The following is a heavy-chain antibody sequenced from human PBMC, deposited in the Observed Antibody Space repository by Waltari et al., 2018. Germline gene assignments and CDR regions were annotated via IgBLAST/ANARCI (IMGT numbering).Heavy chain of an antibody. J-gene: IGHJ4*02. D-gene: IGHD4-17*01. CDR3: AKEMTTVTSGTDY. V-gene: IGHV3-23*04. Sequence: VQLVESGGGLLQPGGSLRPACAAPGFTFNNLAMTWVRQAPGKGLEWVSTISGSGSSTYYADSVKGRLTISRDNSKNTLHLQMNTLRAEDTAVYYCAKEMTTVTSGTDYWGQGTLVTVSS. CDR1: GFTFNNLA. CDR2: ISGSGSST.